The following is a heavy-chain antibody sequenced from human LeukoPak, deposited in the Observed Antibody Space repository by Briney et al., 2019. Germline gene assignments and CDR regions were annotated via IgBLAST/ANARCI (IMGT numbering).Heavy chain of an antibody. CDR2: ISKSGST. D-gene: IGHD1-26*01. V-gene: IGHV4-4*07. Sequence: SETLSLTCTVSGGSISNYYWSWIRQPAGKRLEWIGRISKSGSTNYNPSLKSRVTISVDTSKNQFSLKLSSVTAADTAVYYCARVKSGRVGVYFDYWGQGTLVTVSS. J-gene: IGHJ4*02. CDR3: ARVKSGRVGVYFDY. CDR1: GGSISNYY.